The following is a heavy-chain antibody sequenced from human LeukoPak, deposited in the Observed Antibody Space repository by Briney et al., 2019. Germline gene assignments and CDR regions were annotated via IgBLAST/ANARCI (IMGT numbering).Heavy chain of an antibody. CDR1: GGSFSGYY. Sequence: SETLSLTCAVYGGSFSGYYWSWIRQPPGKGLEWIGEINHSGSTNYNPSLKSRVTISVDTSKNQFSLKLSSVTAADTAVYYCARSRSGSHTGWFDPWGQGTLVTVSS. J-gene: IGHJ5*02. V-gene: IGHV4-34*01. CDR3: ARSRSGSHTGWFDP. D-gene: IGHD1-26*01. CDR2: INHSGST.